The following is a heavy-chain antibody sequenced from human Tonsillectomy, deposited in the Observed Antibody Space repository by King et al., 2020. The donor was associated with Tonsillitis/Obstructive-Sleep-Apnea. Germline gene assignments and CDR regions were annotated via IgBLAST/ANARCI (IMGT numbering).Heavy chain of an antibody. V-gene: IGHV2-5*02. CDR3: ALLYNRNHPYFFEY. CDR1: GFSLGTSGLG. J-gene: IGHJ4*02. D-gene: IGHD1-14*01. Sequence: TLQESGPTLVKPTHTLTLTCTFSGFSLGTSGLGVGWIRQPPGKALEWLALIFWDDDKRYSPSLKSRLTITKDTSKNQVVLTLTNMDPVDTATYYSALLYNRNHPYFFEYWGQGTLVTVSS. CDR2: IFWDDDK.